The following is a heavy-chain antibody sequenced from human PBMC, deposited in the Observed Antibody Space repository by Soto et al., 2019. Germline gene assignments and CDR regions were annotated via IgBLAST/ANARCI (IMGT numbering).Heavy chain of an antibody. Sequence: QVQLQESGPGLVKPSETLSLTCTVSGGSISSYYWSWIRQPPGKGLEWIGYISYSGSTNYNPSLKSRVTITVDTSKNQFSLKLSSVTAADTAVYYCARFGFVDWFDPWGQGTLVTVSS. CDR1: GGSISSYY. J-gene: IGHJ5*02. V-gene: IGHV4-59*01. CDR3: ARFGFVDWFDP. CDR2: ISYSGST. D-gene: IGHD3-10*01.